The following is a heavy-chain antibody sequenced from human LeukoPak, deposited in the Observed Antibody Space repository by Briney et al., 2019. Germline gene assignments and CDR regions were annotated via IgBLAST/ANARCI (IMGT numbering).Heavy chain of an antibody. D-gene: IGHD3-3*01. CDR3: ARDLFGLRKLNAFDI. Sequence: PGGSPRLSCAASGFTFSDYYMTWIRQAPGKGLEWVSYISSSGSTIYYADSVKGRCTISRGNAKNSLYLKMNSLRAEDTAAYYCARDLFGLRKLNAFDIWGQGTMVTVSS. J-gene: IGHJ3*02. CDR1: GFTFSDYY. V-gene: IGHV3-11*04. CDR2: ISSSGSTI.